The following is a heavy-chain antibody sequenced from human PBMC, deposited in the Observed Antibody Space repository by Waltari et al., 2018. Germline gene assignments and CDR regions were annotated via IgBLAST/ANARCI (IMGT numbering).Heavy chain of an antibody. CDR3: ARGGLELGSAYHYNGMDV. CDR1: GYTFTSYG. D-gene: IGHD2-2*01. V-gene: IGHV1-18*01. CDR2: ISAYNGNR. Sequence: QVQLVQSGAEVKKPGASVKVSCKASGYTFTSYGIGWVRQAPGKGLEWVGWISAYNGNRYFAPRGQSRLTLTTDSSTTTAYMELTSLTFDDTAVYYCARGGLELGSAYHYNGMDVWGQGTTVIVSS. J-gene: IGHJ6*02.